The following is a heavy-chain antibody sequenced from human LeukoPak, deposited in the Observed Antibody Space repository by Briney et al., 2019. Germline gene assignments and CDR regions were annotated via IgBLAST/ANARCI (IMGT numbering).Heavy chain of an antibody. CDR1: GGSIRSYY. Sequence: SETLSLTCTVSGGSIRSYYWSWIRQPAGKGLERIGRIYTSGSTNYNPSLKSRVTMPVDTSKNQFSLKLSSVTAADTAVYYCARGIYYYGSGRGVNWFDPWGQGTLVTVSS. D-gene: IGHD3-10*01. J-gene: IGHJ5*02. V-gene: IGHV4-4*07. CDR3: ARGIYYYGSGRGVNWFDP. CDR2: IYTSGST.